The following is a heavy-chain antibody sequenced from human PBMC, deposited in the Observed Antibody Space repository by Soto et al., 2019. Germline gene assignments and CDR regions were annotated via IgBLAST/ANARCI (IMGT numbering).Heavy chain of an antibody. CDR1: GDSINSYY. V-gene: IGHV4-59*01. CDR3: ARSRVLLWFGESLYGMDV. CDR2: IYYSGST. D-gene: IGHD3-10*01. J-gene: IGHJ6*02. Sequence: SETLSLTCTVSGDSINSYYWSWIRQPPGKGLEWIGYIYYSGSTNYNPSHKSRVTISVDTSKNQFSLKLSSVTAADTAVYYCARSRVLLWFGESLYGMDVWGQGTTVTVSS.